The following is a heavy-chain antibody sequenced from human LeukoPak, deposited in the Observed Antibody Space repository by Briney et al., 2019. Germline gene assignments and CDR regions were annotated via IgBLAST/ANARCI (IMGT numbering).Heavy chain of an antibody. Sequence: ASVKVSCTASGYTFTGYYMHWVRQAPGQGLQWMGWINPNSGGTNYAQKFQGRVTMTRDTSISTAYMELSRLRSDDTALYYCARGQRELPRYYYYYMDVWGKGTTVTVSS. D-gene: IGHD1-26*01. J-gene: IGHJ6*03. CDR2: INPNSGGT. CDR3: ARGQRELPRYYYYYMDV. V-gene: IGHV1-2*02. CDR1: GYTFTGYY.